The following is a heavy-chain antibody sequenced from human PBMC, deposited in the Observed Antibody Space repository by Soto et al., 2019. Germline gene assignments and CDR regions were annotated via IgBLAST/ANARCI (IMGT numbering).Heavy chain of an antibody. D-gene: IGHD5-12*01. J-gene: IGHJ4*02. Sequence: QTLSLTSANSGDSGSSNSAAWSLIRHSPSRGLECLGRTYYRSKWYNNYAVSVKGRITINPDTSKNQCSLQLNSVTPGDTAVYYCARDRLGDGYNDYWGQGTLVTVSS. CDR3: ARDRLGDGYNDY. V-gene: IGHV6-1*01. CDR1: GDSGSSNSAA. CDR2: TYYRSKWYN.